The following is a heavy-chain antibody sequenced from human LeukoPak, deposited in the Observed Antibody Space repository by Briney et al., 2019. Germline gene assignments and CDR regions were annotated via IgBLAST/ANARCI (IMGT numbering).Heavy chain of an antibody. Sequence: SETLSLTCTVSGDSLNRYYCSWIRQPPEEGLQWIGYIFYIGSSNYNASLRTRFAISVDTSKNQFSLKLPSVTAADTAVYYCAGRAARFFDYWGQGILVTVSS. CDR3: AGRAARFFDY. CDR2: IFYIGSS. CDR1: GDSLNRYY. J-gene: IGHJ4*02. D-gene: IGHD6-25*01. V-gene: IGHV4-59*01.